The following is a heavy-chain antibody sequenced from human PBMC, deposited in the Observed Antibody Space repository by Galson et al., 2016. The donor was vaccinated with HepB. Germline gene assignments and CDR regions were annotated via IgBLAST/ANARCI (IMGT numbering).Heavy chain of an antibody. CDR3: ANAPTTNYYDSLGYSSDVY. CDR2: ISYDGSNK. J-gene: IGHJ4*02. V-gene: IGHV3-30*18. CDR1: GFTFRSYG. D-gene: IGHD3-22*01. Sequence: SLRLSCAASGFTFRSYGMHWVRQAPGKGLEWVAVISYDGSNKYYADSVKGRFTISRDNSKNTLYLQMNSLRAEDTAVYYCANAPTTNYYDSLGYSSDVYWGRGTLVTVSS.